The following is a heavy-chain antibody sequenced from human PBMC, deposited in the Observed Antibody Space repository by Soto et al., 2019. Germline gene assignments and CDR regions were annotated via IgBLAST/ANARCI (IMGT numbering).Heavy chain of an antibody. CDR1: GGSISSGGYY. CDR2: IYYSGST. V-gene: IGHV4-31*03. J-gene: IGHJ5*02. Sequence: PSETLSLTCTVSGGSISSGGYYWSWIRQHPGKGLEWIGYIYYSGSTYYNPSLKSRVTISVDTSKNQFSLKLSSVTAADTAVYYCARDNALRYCTNSVCYSGRWFDPWGQGTLVTVSS. CDR3: ARDNALRYCTNSVCYSGRWFDP. D-gene: IGHD2-8*01.